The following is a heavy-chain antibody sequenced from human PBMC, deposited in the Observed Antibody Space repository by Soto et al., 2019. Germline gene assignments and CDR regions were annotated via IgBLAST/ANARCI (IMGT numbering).Heavy chain of an antibody. CDR1: GFTFISYS. CDR3: ARGITMIVRDAFDI. D-gene: IGHD3-22*01. V-gene: IGHV3-21*01. Sequence: GGSLRLSCAASGFTFISYSMNWVRQAPGKGLEWVSSISSSSSYIYYADSVKGRFTISRDNAKNSLYLQMNSLRAEGTAVYYCARGITMIVRDAFDIWGQGTMVTVSS. CDR2: ISSSSSYI. J-gene: IGHJ3*02.